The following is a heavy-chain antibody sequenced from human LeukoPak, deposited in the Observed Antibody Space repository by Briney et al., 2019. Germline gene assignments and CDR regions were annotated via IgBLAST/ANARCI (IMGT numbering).Heavy chain of an antibody. CDR1: GFTFSSYA. CDR3: ARDLMFCSSTSCSTGNGMDV. Sequence: PGGSLRLSCAASGFTFSSYAMSWVRQAPGKGLEWVSAISGSGGSTYYADSVKGRFTISRDNSKNTLYLQMNSLRAEDTAVYYCARDLMFCSSTSCSTGNGMDVWGQGTTVTVSS. D-gene: IGHD2-2*01. CDR2: ISGSGGST. V-gene: IGHV3-23*01. J-gene: IGHJ6*02.